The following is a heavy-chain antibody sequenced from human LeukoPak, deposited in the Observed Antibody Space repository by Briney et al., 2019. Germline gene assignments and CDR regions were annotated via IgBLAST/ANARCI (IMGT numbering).Heavy chain of an antibody. D-gene: IGHD3-22*01. CDR2: ISGSGGST. CDR1: GFTFSSYA. Sequence: GGSLRVSCAASGFTFSSYAMSWVRQAPGKGLEWVSAISGSGGSTYYADSVKGRFTISRDNSKNTLYLQMNSLRAEDTAVYYCARRRTYYYDSSGYYYYFDYWGQGTLVTVSS. V-gene: IGHV3-23*01. CDR3: ARRRTYYYDSSGYYYYFDY. J-gene: IGHJ4*02.